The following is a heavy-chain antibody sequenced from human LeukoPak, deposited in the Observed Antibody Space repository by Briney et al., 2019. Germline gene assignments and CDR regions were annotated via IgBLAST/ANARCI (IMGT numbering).Heavy chain of an antibody. CDR1: GFTFSSYV. CDR3: ARESPPYSSGWYLYFDY. J-gene: IGHJ4*02. Sequence: GGSLRLSCAASGFTFSSYVMHWVRQAPGKGLEWVAIISYDGSNEYYADSVKGRFTISRDNSKNTLYLRMNSLRAEDTAVYYCARESPPYSSGWYLYFDYWGQGTLVTVSS. CDR2: ISYDGSNE. V-gene: IGHV3-30*04. D-gene: IGHD6-19*01.